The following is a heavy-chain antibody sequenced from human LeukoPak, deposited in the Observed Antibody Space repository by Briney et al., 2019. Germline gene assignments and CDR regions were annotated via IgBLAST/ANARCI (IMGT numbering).Heavy chain of an antibody. CDR2: IIPIFGTA. J-gene: IGHJ6*02. CDR3: ALLSPSSRALLSNYYYYGMDV. V-gene: IGHV1-69*13. CDR1: GGTFSIYA. Sequence: ASVTVSFTASGGTFSIYAISWVRQAPGQGLEWMGGIIPIFGTANYAQKFQGRVTVTADESTSTAYMELSSLRSEDTAVYYCALLSPSSRALLSNYYYYGMDVWGQGTTVTVSS. D-gene: IGHD2-15*01.